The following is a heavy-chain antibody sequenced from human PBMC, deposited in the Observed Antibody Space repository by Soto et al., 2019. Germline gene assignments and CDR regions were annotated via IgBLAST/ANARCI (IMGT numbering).Heavy chain of an antibody. CDR1: GGSFSGYY. CDR3: ARGSLWFGELLYLDY. CDR2: INHSGST. Sequence: SETLSLTCAVYGGSFSGYYWSWIRQPPGKGLEWIGEINHSGSTNYNPSLKSRVTISVDTSKNQFSLKLSSVTAADTAVYYCARGSLWFGELLYLDYWGQGTLVTVSS. J-gene: IGHJ4*02. D-gene: IGHD3-10*01. V-gene: IGHV4-34*01.